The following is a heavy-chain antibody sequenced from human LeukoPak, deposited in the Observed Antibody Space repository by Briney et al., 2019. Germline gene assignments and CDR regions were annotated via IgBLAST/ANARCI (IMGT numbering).Heavy chain of an antibody. J-gene: IGHJ4*02. V-gene: IGHV4-31*03. CDR3: ARGSSSGVSRPLDY. CDR1: GGSISSGGYY. D-gene: IGHD6-19*01. CDR2: IYYSGST. Sequence: MTSETLSLTCTVSGGSISSGGYYWSWIRQHPGKGLEWIGYIYYSGSTYYNPSLKSRVTISVDTSKNQFSLKLSSVTAADTAVYYCARGSSSGVSRPLDYWGQGTLVTVSS.